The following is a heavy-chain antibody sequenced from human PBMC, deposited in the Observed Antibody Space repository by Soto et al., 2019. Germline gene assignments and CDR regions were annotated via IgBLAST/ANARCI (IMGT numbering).Heavy chain of an antibody. J-gene: IGHJ3*02. V-gene: IGHV3-7*01. Sequence: EVQLVESGGDLVQPGGSLRLSCADSRFTFSGYWMYCVRQAPGKGLEWVANIKEDGSAKNYVDPVRGRFTISRDNATTSLYLQRHSLRAEDAAVYYCARGARIWGQGTMVTVSS. CDR2: IKEDGSAK. CDR3: ARGARI. CDR1: RFTFSGYW.